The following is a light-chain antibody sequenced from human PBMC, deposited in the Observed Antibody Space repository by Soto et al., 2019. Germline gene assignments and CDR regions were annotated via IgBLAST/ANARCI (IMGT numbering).Light chain of an antibody. CDR1: QSVSSY. J-gene: IGKJ4*01. V-gene: IGKV3-11*01. Sequence: EIVLTQSPATLSLSPGERATLSCRASQSVSSYLAWYQQKPGQAPRLLIYDASNRATGIPARFSGSGSGTDFTLTISSLEPEDFAVYYCQQRSDWPPKLTFGGGTKVEIK. CDR3: QQRSDWPPKLT. CDR2: DAS.